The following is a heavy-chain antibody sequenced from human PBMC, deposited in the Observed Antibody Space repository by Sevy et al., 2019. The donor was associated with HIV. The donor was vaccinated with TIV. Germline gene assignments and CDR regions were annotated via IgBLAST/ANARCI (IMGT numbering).Heavy chain of an antibody. V-gene: IGHV3-23*01. D-gene: IGHD2-8*01. CDR3: AREGCTQPHDY. CDR2: FSFGCGRI. J-gene: IGHJ4*02. CDR1: GFTFAKYS. Sequence: GGSLRLSCAASGFTFAKYSMSWVRQAPGKGLEWVSTFSFGCGRINYAHSLKGRFTISSDDSKNTLFLQMNSLGAEDTATYFCAREGCTQPHDYWGQGTLVTVSS.